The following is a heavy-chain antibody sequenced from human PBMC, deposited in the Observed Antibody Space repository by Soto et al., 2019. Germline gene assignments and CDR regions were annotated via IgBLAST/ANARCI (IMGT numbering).Heavy chain of an antibody. CDR2: VYYSGTT. Sequence: SETLSLTCTVSGGSIDSGDYYWSWIRQPPGKGLEWIGYVYYSGTTNYNPFLKSRVTLSLDKSKNQFSLKMNSVTAADTAVYYCARDALALFYYFDPWGQGTLVPVPS. CDR3: ARDALALFYYFDP. J-gene: IGHJ5*02. CDR1: GGSIDSGDYY. D-gene: IGHD3-22*01. V-gene: IGHV4-61*08.